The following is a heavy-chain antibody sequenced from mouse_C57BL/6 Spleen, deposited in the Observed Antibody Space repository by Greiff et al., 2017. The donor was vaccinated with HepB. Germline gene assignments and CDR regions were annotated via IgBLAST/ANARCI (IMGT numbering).Heavy chain of an antibody. CDR3: ASLYDGYYRFAY. CDR2: INPNNGGT. V-gene: IGHV1-26*01. CDR1: GYTFTDYY. Sequence: VQLQQSGPELVKPGASVKISCKASGYTFTDYYMNWVKQSHGKSLEWIGDINPNNGGTSYNQKFKGKATLTVDKSSSTAYMELRSLTAEDSAVYYCASLYDGYYRFAYWGQGTLVTVSA. D-gene: IGHD2-3*01. J-gene: IGHJ3*01.